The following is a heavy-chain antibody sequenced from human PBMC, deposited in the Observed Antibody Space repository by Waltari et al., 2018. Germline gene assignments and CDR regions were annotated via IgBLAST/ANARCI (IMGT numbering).Heavy chain of an antibody. Sequence: EVQLVESGGGLVQPGRSLRLSCAASGFPLHAYAMHWVRQAPGKGLEWVSGISWNSDYINYADSVKGRFTISRDKNFLYLQMNSLRAEDTAFYYCARDPLYGSYEFDCWGQGTLVTVSS. CDR2: ISWNSDYI. D-gene: IGHD1-26*01. V-gene: IGHV3-9*01. CDR1: GFPLHAYA. J-gene: IGHJ4*02. CDR3: ARDPLYGSYEFDC.